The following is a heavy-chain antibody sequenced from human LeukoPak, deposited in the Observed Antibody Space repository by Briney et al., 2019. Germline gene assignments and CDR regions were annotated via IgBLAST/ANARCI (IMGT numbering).Heavy chain of an antibody. CDR2: IIPIFGTA. J-gene: IGHJ2*01. Sequence: GASVKVSCKASGYTFTNYGISWVRQAPGQGLEWMGGIIPIFGTANYAQKFQGRVTITADESTSTAYMELSSLRSEDTAVYYCARHFDLWGRGTLVTVSS. V-gene: IGHV1-69*13. CDR1: GYTFTNYG. CDR3: ARHFDL.